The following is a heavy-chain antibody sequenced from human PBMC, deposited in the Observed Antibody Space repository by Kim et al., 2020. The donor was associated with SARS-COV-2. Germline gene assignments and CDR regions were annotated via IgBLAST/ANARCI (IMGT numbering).Heavy chain of an antibody. Sequence: VKGRFTISRDNSKNTLYLQMNSLRAEDTAVYYCAREQLVRFSSYYGMDVWGQGTTVTVSS. J-gene: IGHJ6*02. CDR3: AREQLVRFSSYYGMDV. D-gene: IGHD6-6*01. V-gene: IGHV3-53*01.